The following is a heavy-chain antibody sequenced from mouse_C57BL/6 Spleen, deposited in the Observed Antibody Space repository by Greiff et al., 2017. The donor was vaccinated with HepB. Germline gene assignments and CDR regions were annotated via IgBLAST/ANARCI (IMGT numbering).Heavy chain of an antibody. CDR2: ISSGGSYT. J-gene: IGHJ3*01. CDR1: GFTFSSYG. Sequence: EVMLVESGGDLVKPGGSLKLSCAASGFTFSSYGMSWVRQTPDKRLEWVATISSGGSYTYYPDSVKGRFTISRDNAKNALYLQMSSLKSEDTAMYYCPRKDYDGHFAYWGQGTLVSVSA. V-gene: IGHV5-6*01. CDR3: PRKDYDGHFAY. D-gene: IGHD2-4*01.